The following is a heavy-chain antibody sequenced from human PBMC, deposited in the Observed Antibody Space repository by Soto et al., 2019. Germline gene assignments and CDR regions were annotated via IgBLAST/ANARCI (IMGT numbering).Heavy chain of an antibody. CDR1: GGSFSGYY. CDR2: INHSGST. Sequence: QVQLQQWGAGLLKPSETLSLTCAVYGGSFSGYYWSWIRQPPGKGLEWIGEINHSGSTNYNPSLKSLVTISVDTSKNQFSLKLSSVTAADTAVYYGARGEYDDYVWGSYPYWGQGTLVTVSS. V-gene: IGHV4-34*01. D-gene: IGHD3-16*02. J-gene: IGHJ4*02. CDR3: ARGEYDDYVWGSYPY.